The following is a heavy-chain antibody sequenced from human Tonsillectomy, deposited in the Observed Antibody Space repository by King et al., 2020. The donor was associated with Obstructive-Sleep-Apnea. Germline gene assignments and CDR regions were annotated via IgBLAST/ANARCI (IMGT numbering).Heavy chain of an antibody. J-gene: IGHJ6*02. Sequence: VQLVESGGGLVQPGGSLRLSCAASGFTFSSYVMRWVRQAPGKGLEWVSALSDSGGSTYYADSVKGRFTISRDNSKNTLYLQMNSLRAEDTAVYYCTKESGPYYDFWSGYHGMDVWGQGTTVTVSS. D-gene: IGHD3-3*01. CDR1: GFTFSSYV. CDR2: LSDSGGST. V-gene: IGHV3-23*04. CDR3: TKESGPYYDFWSGYHGMDV.